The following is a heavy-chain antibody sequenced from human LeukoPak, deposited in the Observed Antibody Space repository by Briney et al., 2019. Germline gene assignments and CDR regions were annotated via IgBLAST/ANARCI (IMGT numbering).Heavy chain of an antibody. CDR1: GYTFTIYG. CDR3: ARDTGAAADY. D-gene: IGHD6-13*01. CDR2: ISAYNGNT. J-gene: IGHJ4*02. Sequence: ASVTVSFKASGYTFTIYGISWVRQAPGQGREWMGWISAYNGNTNYAQKLQGRVTMTTDTSTSTAYMELRSLRSDDTAVYYCARDTGAAADYWGQGTLVTVSS. V-gene: IGHV1-18*01.